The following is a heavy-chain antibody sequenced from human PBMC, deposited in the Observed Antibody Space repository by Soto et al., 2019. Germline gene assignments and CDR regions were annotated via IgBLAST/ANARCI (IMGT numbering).Heavy chain of an antibody. CDR1: GGSINTYY. J-gene: IGHJ4*02. CDR3: ARLRYGGSYYCFDC. CDR2: IYYSGST. V-gene: IGHV4-59*08. D-gene: IGHD1-26*01. Sequence: QVQLQESGPGLVKPSETLSLTCTVSGGSINTYYWSWIRQPPGKGLEWIGNIYYSGSTNYNPSLKSRVTISLDTSKIQFSLKLTSVTAADTAVYYCARLRYGGSYYCFDCWGQGTLVTVSS.